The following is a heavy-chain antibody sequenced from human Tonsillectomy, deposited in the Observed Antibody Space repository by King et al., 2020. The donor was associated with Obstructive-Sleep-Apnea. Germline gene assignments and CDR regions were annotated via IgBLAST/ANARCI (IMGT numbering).Heavy chain of an antibody. Sequence: VQLVESGGGLVQPGGSLRLSCAASGFTFSSYSINWVRQAPGKGLEWVSYISSSSSTIYYADSVKGRFTISRDNAKNSLYLQMNSLRAEDTAAYYCARDITMVRGVISAFDYWGQGTLVTVSS. CDR3: ARDITMVRGVISAFDY. CDR1: GFTFSSYS. D-gene: IGHD3-10*01. CDR2: ISSSSSTI. J-gene: IGHJ4*02. V-gene: IGHV3-48*01.